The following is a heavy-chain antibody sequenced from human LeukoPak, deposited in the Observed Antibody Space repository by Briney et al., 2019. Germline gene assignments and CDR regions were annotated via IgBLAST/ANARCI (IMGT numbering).Heavy chain of an antibody. CDR2: IIQDGSAK. Sequence: GGSLRLSCAASGFTFSSYNMNWVRQAPGKGLVWVANIIQDGSAKNYVDSVKGRFTISRDNAKNSLYLQMNSLRAEDTAVYYCARVTSYYYNTSGDYYFDYWGQGTLVTVSS. CDR1: GFTFSSYN. CDR3: ARVTSYYYNTSGDYYFDY. J-gene: IGHJ4*02. V-gene: IGHV3-7*04. D-gene: IGHD3-22*01.